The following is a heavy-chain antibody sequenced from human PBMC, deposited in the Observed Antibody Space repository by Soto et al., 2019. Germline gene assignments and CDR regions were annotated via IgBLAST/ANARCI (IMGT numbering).Heavy chain of an antibody. CDR3: ARAQKRSYFFDY. D-gene: IGHD1-26*01. J-gene: IGHJ4*02. V-gene: IGHV1-46*01. Sequence: QVHLVQSGAEVKKPGASVTFSCQASGYTFTNFYMHWVRQASGQGLEWMGIINPSGGVTTYAQKCQGRVTMTRDTSTSTVYMELSGLRSEDTAIYYCARAQKRSYFFDYWGQGTLVSVSS. CDR1: GYTFTNFY. CDR2: INPSGGVT.